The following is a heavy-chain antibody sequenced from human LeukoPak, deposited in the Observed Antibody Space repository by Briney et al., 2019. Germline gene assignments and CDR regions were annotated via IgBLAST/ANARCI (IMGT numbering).Heavy chain of an antibody. J-gene: IGHJ4*03. CDR1: GFTFSSYN. Sequence: GGSLRLSCAASGFTFSSYNMNWVRQAPGKGLEWVSYISSSGRAIYYADSVKGRFTISRDNAKNSLYLQMNSLRDEDTAVYYCARDRYYYDSIGHPDWGQRTLPTVSS. D-gene: IGHD3-22*01. V-gene: IGHV3-48*02. CDR3: ARDRYYYDSIGHPD. CDR2: ISSSGRAI.